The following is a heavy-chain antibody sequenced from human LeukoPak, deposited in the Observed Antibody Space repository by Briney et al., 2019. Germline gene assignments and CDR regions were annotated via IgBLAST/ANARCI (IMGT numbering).Heavy chain of an antibody. CDR1: GFTFSSYA. Sequence: PGGSLRLSCAASGFTFSSYAMSWVRQAPGKGLEWVSVIYSGGSTYYADSVKGRFTVSRDNSKNTLYLQMSSLRAEDTAVYYCARAYYYDSSGYYNAFDIWGQGTMVTVSS. J-gene: IGHJ3*02. CDR2: IYSGGST. V-gene: IGHV3-66*01. D-gene: IGHD3-22*01. CDR3: ARAYYYDSSGYYNAFDI.